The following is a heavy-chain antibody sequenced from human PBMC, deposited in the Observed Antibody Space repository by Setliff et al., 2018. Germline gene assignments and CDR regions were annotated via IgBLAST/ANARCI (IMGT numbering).Heavy chain of an antibody. V-gene: IGHV1-3*01. CDR1: GYTFTSYG. Sequence: ASVKVSCKASGYTFTSYGISWLRQAPGQRPEWMGWINVGNGNTKYSQEFQGRVTLTRDTSASTAYMELSSLRSEDTAVYYCARGRSTYFIDVWGKGTTVTVSS. CDR2: INVGNGNT. CDR3: ARGRSTYFIDV. J-gene: IGHJ6*03.